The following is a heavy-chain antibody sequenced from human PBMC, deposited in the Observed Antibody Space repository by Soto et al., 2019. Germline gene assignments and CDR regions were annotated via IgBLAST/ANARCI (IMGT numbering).Heavy chain of an antibody. J-gene: IGHJ4*02. Sequence: GGSLRLSCAASGFIFSRYAMSWGRQAPGKGLEWVSGISGSGGSTYYADSVKGRFTISRDNSKNTLSLQMNSLRAEDTAVYYCAKAHYYESSGYFYGEDYWGQGTLVTVSS. V-gene: IGHV3-23*01. CDR1: GFIFSRYA. CDR3: AKAHYYESSGYFYGEDY. D-gene: IGHD3-22*01. CDR2: ISGSGGST.